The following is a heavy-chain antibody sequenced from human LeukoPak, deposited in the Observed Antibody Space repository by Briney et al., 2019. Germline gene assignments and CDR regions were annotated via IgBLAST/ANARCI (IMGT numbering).Heavy chain of an antibody. V-gene: IGHV4-30-2*01. D-gene: IGHD3-22*01. J-gene: IGHJ3*02. Sequence: WVRQMPGKGLEWMGIIYHSGSTYYNPSLKSRVTISVDRSKNQFSLKLSSVTAADTAVYYCARGRNYYDSSGYYRDAFDIWGQGTMVTVSS. CDR3: ARGRNYYDSSGYYRDAFDI. CDR2: IYHSGST.